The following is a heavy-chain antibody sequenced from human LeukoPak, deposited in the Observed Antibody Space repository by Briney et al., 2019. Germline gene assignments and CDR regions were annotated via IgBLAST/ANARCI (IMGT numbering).Heavy chain of an antibody. V-gene: IGHV4-38-2*02. D-gene: IGHD3-10*01. J-gene: IGHJ4*02. CDR3: ARVYYHGTGSNYFDY. CDR1: GYSISSGYY. CDR2: SYHSGTT. Sequence: SETLSLTCTVSGYSISSGYYWGWIRQPPGKGLEWIGSSYHSGTTYYNPSLKSRVTISVDTSKNQFSLKLSFVTAADTAVYYCARVYYHGTGSNYFDYWGQGTLVTVSS.